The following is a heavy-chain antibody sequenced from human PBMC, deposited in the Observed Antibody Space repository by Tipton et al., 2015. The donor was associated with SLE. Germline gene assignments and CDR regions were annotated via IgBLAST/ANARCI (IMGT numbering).Heavy chain of an antibody. V-gene: IGHV4-61*02. CDR3: ARYAQGGFGELLLPLLGSAYGMDV. CDR2: IYTSGST. Sequence: TLSLTCTVSGGSISSGSYYWSWIRQPAGKGLEWIGRIYTSGSTNYNPSLKSRVTISVDTSKNQFSLKLSSVTAADTAVYYCARYAQGGFGELLLPLLGSAYGMDVWGQGTTVTVSS. D-gene: IGHD3-10*01. J-gene: IGHJ6*02. CDR1: GGSISSGSYY.